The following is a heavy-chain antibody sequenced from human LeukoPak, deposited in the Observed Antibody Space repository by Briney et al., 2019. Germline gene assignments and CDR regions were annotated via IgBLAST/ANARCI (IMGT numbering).Heavy chain of an antibody. J-gene: IGHJ5*02. D-gene: IGHD2-15*01. CDR1: GYTITSYG. CDR2: ISAYNGNT. V-gene: IGHV1-18*01. CDR3: ARSLTVVVAAARFDP. Sequence: ASVKVSCKASGYTITSYGISWVRQAPGQGLEWMGWISAYNGNTNYAQKLQGRVTMTTDTSTSTAYMELRSLRSDDTAVYYCARSLTVVVAAARFDPWGQGTLVTVSS.